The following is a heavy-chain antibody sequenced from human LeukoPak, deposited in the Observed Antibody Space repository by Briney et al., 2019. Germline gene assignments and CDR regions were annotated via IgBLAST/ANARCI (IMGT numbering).Heavy chain of an antibody. CDR2: ISGSGGST. J-gene: IGHJ4*02. CDR1: GFTFSSYA. V-gene: IGHV3-23*01. D-gene: IGHD1-26*01. CDR3: AKARVGATGDYFDY. Sequence: GGSLRLSCAASGFTFSSYAMSWVREAPGRGLEWVSAISGSGGSTYYAVSVKGGFTISRDNFKNTLYLQMNSLRAEDTAVYYCAKARVGATGDYFDYWGQGTLVTVSS.